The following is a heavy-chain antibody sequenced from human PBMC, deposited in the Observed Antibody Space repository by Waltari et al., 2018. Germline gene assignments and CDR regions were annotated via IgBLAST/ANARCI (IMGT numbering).Heavy chain of an antibody. J-gene: IGHJ2*01. Sequence: VHLVDSGGGLVQPGGSLRLHCEASGCTFVLSLTNRISQSPVKGLVWDERSKSDGNSISYLDAVKGRSTIFKANAKNTVYLQRNSLRAEDTGIYNCARGARRTSLTTGWWYFDFWGRGTLVTVSS. CDR1: GCTFVLSL. D-gene: IGHD4-17*01. V-gene: IGHV3-74*01. CDR3: ARGARRTSLTTGWWYFDF. CDR2: SKSDGNSI.